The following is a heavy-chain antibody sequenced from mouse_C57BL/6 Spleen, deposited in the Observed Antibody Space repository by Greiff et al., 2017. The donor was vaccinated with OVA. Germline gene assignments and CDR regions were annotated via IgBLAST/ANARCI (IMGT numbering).Heavy chain of an antibody. CDR3: TTDYSNYDYAMDY. D-gene: IGHD2-5*01. CDR1: GFNIKDDY. Sequence: VQLQQSGAELVRPGASVKLSCTASGFNIKDDYMHWVKQRPEQGLEWIGWIDPENGDTEYASKFQGKATITADTSSNTAYLQLSSLTSEDTAVYYSTTDYSNYDYAMDYWGQGTSVTVSS. J-gene: IGHJ4*01. CDR2: IDPENGDT. V-gene: IGHV14-4*01.